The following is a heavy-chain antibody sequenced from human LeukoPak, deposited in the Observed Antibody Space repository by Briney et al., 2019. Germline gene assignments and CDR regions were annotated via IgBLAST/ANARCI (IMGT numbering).Heavy chain of an antibody. V-gene: IGHV1-2*02. D-gene: IGHD3-9*01. Sequence: ASVKVSCKASGYTFTGYYMHWVRQAPGQGLEWMGWINPNSGGTNYAQKFQGRVTMTRDTSISTAYMELSRLRSDDTAVYYCARGLLLRYFDWLPRYQSYNWFDPWGQGTLVTVSS. CDR1: GYTFTGYY. CDR2: INPNSGGT. CDR3: ARGLLLRYFDWLPRYQSYNWFDP. J-gene: IGHJ5*02.